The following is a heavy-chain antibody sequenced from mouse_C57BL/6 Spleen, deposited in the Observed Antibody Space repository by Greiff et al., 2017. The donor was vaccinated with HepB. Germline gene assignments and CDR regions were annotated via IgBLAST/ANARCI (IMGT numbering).Heavy chain of an antibody. CDR1: GFTFSSYG. CDR2: ISSGGSYT. V-gene: IGHV5-6*01. D-gene: IGHD2-5*01. Sequence: EVKLMESGGDLVKPGGSLKLSCAASGFTFSSYGMSWVRQTPDKRLEWVATISSGGSYTYYPDSVKGRFTISRDNAKNTLYLQMSSLKSEDTAMYYCARQDSNRYFDVWGTGTTVTVSS. CDR3: ARQDSNRYFDV. J-gene: IGHJ1*03.